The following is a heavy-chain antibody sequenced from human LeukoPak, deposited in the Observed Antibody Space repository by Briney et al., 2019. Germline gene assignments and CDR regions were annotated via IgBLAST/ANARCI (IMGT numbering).Heavy chain of an antibody. CDR1: GDYISSSSYY. CDR3: ARRRYYDSTGYLD. D-gene: IGHD3-22*01. CDR2: IYYSGST. J-gene: IGHJ1*01. Sequence: PSETLSLTCTLSGDYISSSSYYWGWIRQPPGKGLEWIGDIYYSGSTYYNASLKGRVSISIDTSNNHFSLPLRSLTAADTALYYCARRRYYDSTGYLDWGHGTLVTVSS. V-gene: IGHV4-39*02.